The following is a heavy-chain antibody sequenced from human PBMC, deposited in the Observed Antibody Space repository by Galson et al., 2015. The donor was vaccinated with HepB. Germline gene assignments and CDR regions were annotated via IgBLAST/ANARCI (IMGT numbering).Heavy chain of an antibody. D-gene: IGHD3-3*01. CDR2: ISYDGSNK. V-gene: IGHV3-30*18. CDR1: GFTFSSYG. Sequence: SLRLSCAASGFTFSSYGMHWVRQAPGKGLEWVAVISYDGSNKYYADSVKGRFTISRDNSKNTLYLQMNSLRAEDTAVYYCAKDSYYDFWSGYSLGTSYYYGMDVWGQGTTVTVSS. J-gene: IGHJ6*02. CDR3: AKDSYYDFWSGYSLGTSYYYGMDV.